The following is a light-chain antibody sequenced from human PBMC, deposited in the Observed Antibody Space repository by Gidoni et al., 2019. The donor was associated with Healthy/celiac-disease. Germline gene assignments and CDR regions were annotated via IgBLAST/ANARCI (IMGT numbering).Light chain of an antibody. V-gene: IGKV3-20*01. CDR2: GAS. Sequence: ETVLTQSPGTLSLSPGERATLSCRASQSVSSSYLAWYQQKPGQAPRRLIYGASSRATGIPDRFSGSGSGTDFTLTISRLEPEDFAVYYCQQYGSSPCSFGQGTKLEIK. CDR3: QQYGSSPCS. J-gene: IGKJ2*04. CDR1: QSVSSSY.